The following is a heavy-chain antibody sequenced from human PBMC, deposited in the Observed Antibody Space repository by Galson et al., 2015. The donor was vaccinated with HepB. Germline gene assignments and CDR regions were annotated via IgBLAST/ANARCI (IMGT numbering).Heavy chain of an antibody. CDR3: ARLQSKNLRSLWNDAFDI. D-gene: IGHD4-17*01. CDR1: GFTFSSYV. V-gene: IGHV3-23*01. Sequence: SLRLSCAASGFTFSSYVMSWVRQAPGKGLEWVSAISGSGGSTYYADSVKGRFTISRDNSKNTLYLQMNSLRAEDTAVYYCARLQSKNLRSLWNDAFDIWGQGTMVTVSS. J-gene: IGHJ3*02. CDR2: ISGSGGST.